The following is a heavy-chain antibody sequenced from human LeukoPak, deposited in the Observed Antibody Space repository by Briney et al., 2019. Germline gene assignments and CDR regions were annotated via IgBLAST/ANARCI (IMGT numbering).Heavy chain of an antibody. Sequence: SETLSLTCTVSGGSISSYYWNWIRQPPGKGLEWIGYIYYTGSTNYNPSLKSRVTISVDTSKNQFSLKLSSVTAADTAVYYCAKALRFGILRERYWGQGTLVTVSS. CDR1: GGSISSYY. CDR3: AKALRFGILRERY. CDR2: IYYTGST. D-gene: IGHD1-20*01. J-gene: IGHJ4*02. V-gene: IGHV4-59*01.